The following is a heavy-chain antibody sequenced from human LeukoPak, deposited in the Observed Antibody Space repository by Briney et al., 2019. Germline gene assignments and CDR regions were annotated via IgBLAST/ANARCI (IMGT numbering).Heavy chain of an antibody. CDR2: IYHSGST. J-gene: IGHJ3*02. CDR3: ARGLVVYSYGIDAFDI. CDR1: GCSISSYY. D-gene: IGHD5-18*01. V-gene: IGHV4-34*01. Sequence: PSETLSLTCTVSGCSISSYYWSWIRQPPGKGLEWIGEIYHSGSTNYNPSLKSRVTISVDTSKNQFSLKLSSVTAADTAVYYCARGLVVYSYGIDAFDIWGQGTMVTVSS.